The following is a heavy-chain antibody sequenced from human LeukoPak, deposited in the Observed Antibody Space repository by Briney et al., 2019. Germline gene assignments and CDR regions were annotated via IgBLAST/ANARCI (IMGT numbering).Heavy chain of an antibody. J-gene: IGHJ6*03. CDR2: IIPILGIA. V-gene: IGHV1-69*02. D-gene: IGHD6-6*01. CDR1: GGTFSSYT. Sequence: SVKVSCKASGGTFSSYTISWVRQAPGQGLEWLGRIIPILGIANYAQKFQGRVTITADKSTSTAYMELSSLRSEDTAVYYCARLNSSSSYLNSYYYYMDVWGKGTTVTVSS. CDR3: ARLNSSSSYLNSYYYYMDV.